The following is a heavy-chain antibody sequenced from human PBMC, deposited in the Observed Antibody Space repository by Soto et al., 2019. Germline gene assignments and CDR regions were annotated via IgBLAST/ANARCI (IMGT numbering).Heavy chain of an antibody. V-gene: IGHV3-74*01. D-gene: IGHD6-13*01. CDR1: GFTFSSYW. J-gene: IGHJ6*02. CDR3: ASGVGIAASYYGMDV. CDR2: INSDGSST. Sequence: PGGSLRLSCAASGFTFSSYWMHWVRQAPGKGLVWVSRINSDGSSTSYADSVKGRFTISRDNAKNTLYLQMNSLRAEDTAVYYCASGVGIAASYYGMDVWGQGTTVTV.